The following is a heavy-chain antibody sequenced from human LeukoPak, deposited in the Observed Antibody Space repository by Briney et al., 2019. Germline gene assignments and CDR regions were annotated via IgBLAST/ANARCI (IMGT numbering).Heavy chain of an antibody. D-gene: IGHD3-3*02. CDR2: IRQDESEI. CDR3: ARDKISGPTSLDY. CDR1: GFTFSSYG. V-gene: IGHV3-7*01. Sequence: GGSLRLSCAASGFTFSSYGMHCVRQAPGEGPEWVANIRQDESEIYYVDSVKGRFTISRDNSKNSLYLQMNSLRVEDTAVYYCARDKISGPTSLDYWGQGTLVTVSS. J-gene: IGHJ4*02.